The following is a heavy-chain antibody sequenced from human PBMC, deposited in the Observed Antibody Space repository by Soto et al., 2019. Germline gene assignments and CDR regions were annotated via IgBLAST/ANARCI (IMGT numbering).Heavy chain of an antibody. Sequence: VQLVESGGGLVKPGGSLRLSCEGSGFMFSSYNMNWVRQAPGRGLEWVSFISSSSAYKYYEDAVKGRFTISRDNDKNSVYLQMNSLRAEDAGLYYCARSAGYCTDTSCEKGWFDSCVQGTWVTVSS. D-gene: IGHD2-8*02. CDR2: ISSSSAYK. CDR1: GFMFSSYN. V-gene: IGHV3-21*01. J-gene: IGHJ5*01. CDR3: ARSAGYCTDTSCEKGWFDS.